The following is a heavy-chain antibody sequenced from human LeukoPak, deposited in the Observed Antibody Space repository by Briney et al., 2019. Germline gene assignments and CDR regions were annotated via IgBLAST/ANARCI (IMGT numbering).Heavy chain of an antibody. Sequence: AGGSLRLSCAASGFTFSSYTMNWVRQAPGKGLEWVSSISSDSNYIYYADSVKGRFTISRDNAWNSLYLQMNSLRAEVTAVYYCARKENILTGYYDHWGQGTLVTVSS. V-gene: IGHV3-21*01. CDR1: GFTFSSYT. D-gene: IGHD3-9*01. J-gene: IGHJ5*02. CDR3: ARKENILTGYYDH. CDR2: ISSDSNYI.